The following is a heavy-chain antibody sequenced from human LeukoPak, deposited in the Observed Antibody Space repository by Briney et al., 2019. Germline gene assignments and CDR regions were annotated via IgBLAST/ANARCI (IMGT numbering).Heavy chain of an antibody. CDR1: GFTFSSYA. D-gene: IGHD2-2*01. CDR3: AKAGSVVPDRNPYFDY. Sequence: PGGSLRLSCAASGFTFSSYAMHWVRQAPGKGLEWVAVISYDGSNKYYADSVKGRFTISRDNSKNTLYLQMNSLRAEDTAVYYCAKAGSVVPDRNPYFDYWGQGTLVTVSS. J-gene: IGHJ4*02. CDR2: ISYDGSNK. V-gene: IGHV3-30-3*01.